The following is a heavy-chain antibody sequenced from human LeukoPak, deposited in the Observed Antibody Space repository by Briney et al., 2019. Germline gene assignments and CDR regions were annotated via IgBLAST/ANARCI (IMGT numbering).Heavy chain of an antibody. CDR1: GGSFSDYN. D-gene: IGHD5-24*01. V-gene: IGHV4-34*01. CDR3: ARSRGWLQSHPLGY. CDR2: IHHSGST. J-gene: IGHJ4*02. Sequence: PSETLSLTCAVYGGSFSDYNWNWVRQPPGKGLEWIGEIHHSGSTNYNPSLKSRVTISVDTSKNQFSLKLSSVTAADTAVYYCARSRGWLQSHPLGYWGQGTLVTVSS.